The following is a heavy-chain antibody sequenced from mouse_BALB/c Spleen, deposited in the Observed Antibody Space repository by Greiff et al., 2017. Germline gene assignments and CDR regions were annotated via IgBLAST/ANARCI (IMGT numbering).Heavy chain of an antibody. CDR1: GFTFSSYA. D-gene: IGHD2-1*01. CDR2: ISSGGST. V-gene: IGHV5-6-5*01. J-gene: IGHJ2*01. Sequence: VQLKESGGGLVKPGGSLKLSCAASGFTFSSYAMSWVRQTPEKRLEWVASISSGGSTYYPDSVKGRFTISRDNARNILYLQMSSLRSEDTAMYYCARERDGNYEGLDYWGQGTTLTVSS. CDR3: ARERDGNYEGLDY.